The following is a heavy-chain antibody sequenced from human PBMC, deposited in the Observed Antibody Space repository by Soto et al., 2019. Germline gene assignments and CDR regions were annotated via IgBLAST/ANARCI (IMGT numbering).Heavy chain of an antibody. Sequence: GGSLKISCKGSGYRFTRYWIGWVRQVPGEGLEGMGINYPGDSDTRYSPSFQGQVTVSADKSLSTAYLQWSSLKASDPAMYYCPVVAKQVAVAGNDYYYMDVWGKGPTFTVSS. CDR1: GYRFTRYW. V-gene: IGHV5-51*01. J-gene: IGHJ6*03. CDR3: PVVAKQVAVAGNDYYYMDV. CDR2: NYPGDSDT. D-gene: IGHD6-19*01.